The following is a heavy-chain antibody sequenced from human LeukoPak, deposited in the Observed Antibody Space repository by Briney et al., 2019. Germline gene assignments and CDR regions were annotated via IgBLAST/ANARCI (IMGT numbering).Heavy chain of an antibody. V-gene: IGHV3-48*03. J-gene: IGHJ4*02. CDR1: GSTFSTYD. CDR2: ITNSGNTI. Sequence: GGSLRLSCTASGSTFSTYDMNWVRQAPGKGLDWLSYITNSGNTIYYADSVKGRFTISRDNSKNTLYLQMNSLRAEDTAVYYCAKRDCSSTSCYTVDYWGQGTLVTVSS. D-gene: IGHD2-2*02. CDR3: AKRDCSSTSCYTVDY.